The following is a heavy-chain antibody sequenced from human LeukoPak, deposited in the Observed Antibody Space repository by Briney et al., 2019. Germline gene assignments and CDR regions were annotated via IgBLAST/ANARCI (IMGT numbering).Heavy chain of an antibody. D-gene: IGHD1-14*01. CDR2: ISYDGSNK. Sequence: GGSLRLSCAASGFTFSSYAMHWVRQAPGKGLEWVAVISYDGSNKYYADSVKGRFTISRDNSKNTLYLQMNSLRAEDTAVYYCARGSSTGTLSLWFDPWGQGTLVSVSS. V-gene: IGHV3-30*04. J-gene: IGHJ5*02. CDR3: ARGSSTGTLSLWFDP. CDR1: GFTFSSYA.